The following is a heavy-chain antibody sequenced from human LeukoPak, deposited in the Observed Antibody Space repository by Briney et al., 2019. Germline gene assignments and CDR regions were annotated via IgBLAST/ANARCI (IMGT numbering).Heavy chain of an antibody. CDR2: INGLGDKT. J-gene: IGHJ4*02. D-gene: IGHD5-18*01. Sequence: EAGGSLRLSCAASGFIFSSYAMSWVRQAPGKGLEWVSGINGLGDKTYYADSVKGRFTMSRDNSKQTLFLQMNSLRDEDSAVYYCVKDGTDTPMVLLDLFFDLWGQGSLVTVSS. CDR3: VKDGTDTPMVLLDLFFDL. V-gene: IGHV3-23*01. CDR1: GFIFSSYA.